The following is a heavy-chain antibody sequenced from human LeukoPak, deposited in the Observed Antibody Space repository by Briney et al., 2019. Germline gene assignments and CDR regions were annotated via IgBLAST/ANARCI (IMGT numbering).Heavy chain of an antibody. CDR3: ARASPEGGYYPSGSPLPVDY. J-gene: IGHJ4*02. CDR1: GFAFSSLA. Sequence: PGGSLRLSCAASGFAFSSLAMGWVRQAPGKGLEWIGDISHGGSANYNPSLNSRVTISVDASKNQFTLKLSSVTAADTAVYYCARASPEGGYYPSGSPLPVDYWGQGTLVTVSS. CDR2: ISHGGSA. D-gene: IGHD3-10*01. V-gene: IGHV4-34*01.